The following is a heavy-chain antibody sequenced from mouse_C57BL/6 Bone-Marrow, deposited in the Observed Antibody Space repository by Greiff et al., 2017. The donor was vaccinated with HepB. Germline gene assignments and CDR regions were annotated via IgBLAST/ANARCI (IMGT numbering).Heavy chain of an antibody. D-gene: IGHD2-3*01. Sequence: EVKLVVSGPVLVKPGASVKMSCKASGYTFTDYYMNWVKQSHGKSLEWIGVINPYNGGTSYNQKFKGKATLTVDKSSSTAYMELNSLTSEDSAVYYCAREGGLLRGFDVWGTGTTVTVSS. J-gene: IGHJ1*03. V-gene: IGHV1-19*01. CDR2: INPYNGGT. CDR1: GYTFTDYY. CDR3: AREGGLLRGFDV.